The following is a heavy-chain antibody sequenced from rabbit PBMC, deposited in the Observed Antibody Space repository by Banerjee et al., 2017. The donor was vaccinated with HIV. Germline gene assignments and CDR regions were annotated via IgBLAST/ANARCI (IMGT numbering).Heavy chain of an antibody. D-gene: IGHD4-1*01. CDR2: INTSSGNT. Sequence: QEQLEESGGDLVKPEGSLTLTCTASGFSFTNKYVMCWVRQAPGKGLEWIACINTSSGNTVYASWAKGRFTISKTSSTTVTLQMTSLTAADTATYLCARDLAGVIGWIFNLWGPGTLVTVS. V-gene: IGHV1S45*01. CDR3: ARDLAGVIGWIFNL. CDR1: GFSFTNKYV. J-gene: IGHJ4*01.